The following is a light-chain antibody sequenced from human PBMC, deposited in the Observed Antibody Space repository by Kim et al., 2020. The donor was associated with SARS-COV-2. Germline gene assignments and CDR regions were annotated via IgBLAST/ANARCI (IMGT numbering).Light chain of an antibody. Sequence: SSELTQDPAVSVALGQTVRITCQGDSLRSYYATWYQQKPGQAPTLVIYGKNNRPSGIPDRFSGSSSGNTASLTITGTQAGNEADYDCSSRDSNDNVVFGGGTQLTVL. J-gene: IGLJ2*01. V-gene: IGLV3-19*01. CDR1: SLRSYY. CDR3: SSRDSNDNVV. CDR2: GKN.